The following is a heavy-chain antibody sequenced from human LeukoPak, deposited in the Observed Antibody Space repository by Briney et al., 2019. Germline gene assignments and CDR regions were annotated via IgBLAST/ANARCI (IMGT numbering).Heavy chain of an antibody. CDR2: VYTSGST. Sequence: SETLSLTRTVSGGSISSYYWSWIRQPAGKGLEWLGRVYTSGSTNYNPSLKSRVTISVDKSKNQFSLKLSSVTAADTAGYYCARGAGYFDWLLYFDYWGQGTLVTVSS. V-gene: IGHV4-4*07. J-gene: IGHJ4*02. CDR1: GGSISSYY. CDR3: ARGAGYFDWLLYFDY. D-gene: IGHD3-9*01.